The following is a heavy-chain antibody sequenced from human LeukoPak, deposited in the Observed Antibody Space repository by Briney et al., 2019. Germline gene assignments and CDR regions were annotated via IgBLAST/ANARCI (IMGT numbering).Heavy chain of an antibody. CDR1: GFTFSSYA. CDR2: ISSNGGST. Sequence: GGSLRLSCAASGFTFSSYAMHWVRQAPGEGLEYVSAISSNGGSTYYANSVKGRFTISRDNSKNTLYLQMGSLRAEDMAVYYCARGAVAGTAFWGQGTLVTVSS. CDR3: ARGAVAGTAF. J-gene: IGHJ4*02. V-gene: IGHV3-64*01. D-gene: IGHD6-19*01.